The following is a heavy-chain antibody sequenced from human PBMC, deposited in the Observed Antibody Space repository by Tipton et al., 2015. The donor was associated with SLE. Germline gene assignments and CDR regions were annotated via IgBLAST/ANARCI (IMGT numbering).Heavy chain of an antibody. CDR2: IYTSGST. V-gene: IGHV4-4*09. J-gene: IGHJ4*02. CDR3: ARGRLFRITMVQGPSDY. CDR1: GGSFSGYY. D-gene: IGHD3-10*01. Sequence: TLSLTCAVYGGSFSGYYWSWIRQPPGKGLEWIGYIYTSGSTNYNPSLKSRVTISVDTSKNQFSLKLSSVTAADTAVYYCARGRLFRITMVQGPSDYWGQGTLVTVSS.